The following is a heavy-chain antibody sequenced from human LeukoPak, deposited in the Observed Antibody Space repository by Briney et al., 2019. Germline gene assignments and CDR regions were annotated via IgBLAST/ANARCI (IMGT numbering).Heavy chain of an antibody. V-gene: IGHV3-21*01. D-gene: IGHD6-19*01. CDR3: ARTSTGWSLDY. CDR1: GFTFISYS. CDR2: ISSSSSYI. Sequence: PGGSLRLSCAVSGFTFISYSVNWVRQAPGKGLEWVSSISSSSSYIYYADSLKGRFTISRDNPKNSLYLQMNSLRAEDTAVYYCARTSTGWSLDYWGQGTLVTVSS. J-gene: IGHJ4*02.